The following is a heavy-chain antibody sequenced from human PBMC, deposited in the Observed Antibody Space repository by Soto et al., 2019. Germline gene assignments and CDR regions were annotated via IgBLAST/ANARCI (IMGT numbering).Heavy chain of an antibody. J-gene: IGHJ6*02. D-gene: IGHD2-15*01. CDR1: GYTFTSYG. Sequence: ASVKVSCKASGYTFTSYGISWVRQAPGQGLDWMGWISAYNGNTKYAQDLQGRVTMTTDTSTSTAYMELRSLRSDDTAVYYCARFSGGSYNTYYFYYGMDVWNQGNTITVSS. CDR3: ARFSGGSYNTYYFYYGMDV. V-gene: IGHV1-18*01. CDR2: ISAYNGNT.